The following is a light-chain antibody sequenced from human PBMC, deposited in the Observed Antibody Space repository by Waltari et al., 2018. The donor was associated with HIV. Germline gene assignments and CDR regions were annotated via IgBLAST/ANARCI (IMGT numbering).Light chain of an antibody. CDR2: KVS. CDR3: MEGTYWPYI. J-gene: IGKJ2*01. Sequence: VVMTQSPLSLPVTLGQPASISCRSSQSLVHTDGNTYLSWFQQRPGQSPRRLIYKVSNRDSGVPDRFSGSGSGTDFTLKISRVEAEDVGVYFCMEGTYWPYIFGQGTKLEI. V-gene: IGKV2-30*02. CDR1: QSLVHTDGNTY.